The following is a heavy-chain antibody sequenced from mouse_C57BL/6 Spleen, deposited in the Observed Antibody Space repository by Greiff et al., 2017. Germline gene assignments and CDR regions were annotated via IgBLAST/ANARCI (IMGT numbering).Heavy chain of an antibody. J-gene: IGHJ2*01. Sequence: VQLQQSGAELVRPGASVKLSCTASGFNIKDDYMHWVKQRPEQGLEWIGWIDPENGDTEYASKFQGKATITADTSTNTAYLQLSILTSEDTAVYYCTTGGYPFDYWGQGTTLTVSS. V-gene: IGHV14-4*01. D-gene: IGHD2-2*01. CDR2: IDPENGDT. CDR1: GFNIKDDY. CDR3: TTGGYPFDY.